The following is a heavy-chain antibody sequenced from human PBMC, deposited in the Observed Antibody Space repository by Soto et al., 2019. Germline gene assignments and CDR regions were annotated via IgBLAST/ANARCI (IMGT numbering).Heavy chain of an antibody. Sequence: PSETLSLTCTVSGGSISSDYYHWTWIRQSPGKGLEWIGYIHHSGSILYNPSLKSRVTISVDTSKNQFSLHLSSVTAADTAVYFCAREDAGGDSLDAWGQGTTVTVSS. CDR3: AREDAGGDSLDA. V-gene: IGHV4-30-4*08. J-gene: IGHJ6*02. D-gene: IGHD2-21*02. CDR1: GGSISSDYYH. CDR2: IHHSGSI.